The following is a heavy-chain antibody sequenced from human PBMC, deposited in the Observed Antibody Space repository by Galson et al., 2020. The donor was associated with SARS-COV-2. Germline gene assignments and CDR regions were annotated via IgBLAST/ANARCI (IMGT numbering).Heavy chain of an antibody. Sequence: SVKVSCKASGFTFTSSAMQWVRQARGQRLAWIGWIVVGSGNTNYAQKFQERVPITRDMSTSTAYMELSSLRSEGTAVYYCAAPYCRSTRWLDAFDIWGQGKKVTV. CDR1: GFTFTSSA. CDR3: AAPYCRSTRWLDAFDI. J-gene: IGHJ3*02. CDR2: IVVGSGNT. D-gene: IGHD2-2*01. V-gene: IGHV1-58*02.